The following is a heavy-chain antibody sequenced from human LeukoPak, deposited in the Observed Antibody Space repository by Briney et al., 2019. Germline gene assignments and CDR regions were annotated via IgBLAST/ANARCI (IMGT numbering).Heavy chain of an antibody. Sequence: SQALSLTCTVSGGSISSSSYYWSWIRHPAGKGLEWIGRIYISGSTTYNPSLKSRVTTSVDTSKNQFSLKLSSVTAADTAVYYCARERLGYYDRSGLDYWGQGTLVTVSS. D-gene: IGHD3-22*01. J-gene: IGHJ4*02. CDR2: IYISGST. V-gene: IGHV4-61*02. CDR3: ARERLGYYDRSGLDY. CDR1: GGSISSSSYY.